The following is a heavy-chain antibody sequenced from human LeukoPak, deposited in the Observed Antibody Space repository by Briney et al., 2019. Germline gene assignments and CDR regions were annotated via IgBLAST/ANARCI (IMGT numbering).Heavy chain of an antibody. J-gene: IGHJ4*02. CDR2: ISGSGGRT. Sequence: GGSLRLSCAASGFTFSSYAMSWVRQAPGKGLEWVSGISGSGGRTHYADSVKGRFTISRDNAKNSLYLQMNSLRTEDTAVYYCAKSYTSGAWLWWDWGQGTLVTVSS. V-gene: IGHV3-23*01. CDR1: GFTFSSYA. CDR3: AKSYTSGAWLWWD. D-gene: IGHD6-19*01.